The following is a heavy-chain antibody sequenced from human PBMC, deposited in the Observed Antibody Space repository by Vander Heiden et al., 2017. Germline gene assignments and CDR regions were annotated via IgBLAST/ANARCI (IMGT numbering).Heavy chain of an antibody. CDR2: IYYSGST. J-gene: IGHJ4*02. CDR3: ARGRRSGGRAFDY. CDR1: CGPISSGGYY. V-gene: IGHV4-31*03. Sequence: QLQLQASGPRLVKPSQTLSLTCPVACGPISSGGYYWSWIRQHPGKGLEWIGYIYYSGSTYYNPSLKSRVTISVDTSKNQFSLKLSSVAAADTAVYYCARGRRSGGRAFDYWGQGTLVTVSS. D-gene: IGHD2-15*01.